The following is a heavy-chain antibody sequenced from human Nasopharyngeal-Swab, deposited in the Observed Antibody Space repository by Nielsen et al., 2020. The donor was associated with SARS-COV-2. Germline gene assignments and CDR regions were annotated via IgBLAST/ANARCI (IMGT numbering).Heavy chain of an antibody. CDR2: IYSGGST. CDR3: ARGSSSWAYYGMDV. Sequence: WIRQPPGKGLEWVSVIYSGGSTYYADSVKGRFTISRDNSKNTLYLQMNSLRAEDTAVYYCARGSSSWAYYGMDVWGQGTTVTVSS. J-gene: IGHJ6*02. V-gene: IGHV3-53*01. D-gene: IGHD6-13*01.